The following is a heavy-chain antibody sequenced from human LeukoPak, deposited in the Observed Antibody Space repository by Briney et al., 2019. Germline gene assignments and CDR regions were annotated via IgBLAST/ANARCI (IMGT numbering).Heavy chain of an antibody. V-gene: IGHV1-69*01. J-gene: IGHJ4*02. CDR3: ARGWVKGLPTLN. D-gene: IGHD5-12*01. CDR2: IIPVFEKA. Sequence: SVKVSCKASGGTFSTYAISWMRQAPGQGLEWMGGIIPVFEKANYAQKFRDRVTITADDSTTTAYMELSSLRSEDTAVYYCARGWVKGLPTLNWGQGTLVTVSS. CDR1: GGTFSTYA.